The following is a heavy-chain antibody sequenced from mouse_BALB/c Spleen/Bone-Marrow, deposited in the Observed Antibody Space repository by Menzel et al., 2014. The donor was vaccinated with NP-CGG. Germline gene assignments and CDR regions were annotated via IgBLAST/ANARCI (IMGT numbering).Heavy chain of an antibody. V-gene: IGHV5-4*02. Sequence: EVQGVETGGDLVKPGGSLKLSCAASGFTFSDYYMYWVRQTPEKRLEWVATISDGGSYTYYPDSVKGRFTISRDNAKNNLYLQMSSLKSEDTAMYYCAREVAMDYWSQGPPITVPS. CDR2: ISDGGSYT. CDR1: GFTFSDYY. J-gene: IGHJ4*01. CDR3: AREVAMDY.